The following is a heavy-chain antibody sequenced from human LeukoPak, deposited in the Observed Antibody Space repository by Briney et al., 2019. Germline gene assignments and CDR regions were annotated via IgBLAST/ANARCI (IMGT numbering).Heavy chain of an antibody. CDR1: GYTFTSYA. Sequence: ASVKVSCKASGYTFTSYAMYWVRQAPGQRLEWMGWFNAGNGNTKYSQKFQGRVTITRDTSASTDYMELSSLRSEDTAVYYCARDHVHYYDSSGYWAYWGQGTLVTVSS. J-gene: IGHJ4*02. CDR3: ARDHVHYYDSSGYWAY. D-gene: IGHD3-22*01. V-gene: IGHV1-3*01. CDR2: FNAGNGNT.